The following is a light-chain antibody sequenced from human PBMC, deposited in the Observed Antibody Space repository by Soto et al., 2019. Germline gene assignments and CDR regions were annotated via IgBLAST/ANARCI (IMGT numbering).Light chain of an antibody. CDR2: DSS. J-gene: IGKJ4*01. Sequence: VLTQSPAILSLSPGERATLSCRARQSVSNHLAWYQQRPGQAPRLLIYDSSNRATGVPARFSASGSGTDFTLTISSLEPEDFAVYYCQQRRVWPLTFGGGTKVEIK. CDR3: QQRRVWPLT. V-gene: IGKV3-11*01. CDR1: QSVSNH.